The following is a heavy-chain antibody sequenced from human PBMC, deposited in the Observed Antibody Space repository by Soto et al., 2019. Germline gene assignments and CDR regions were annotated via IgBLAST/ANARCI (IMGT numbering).Heavy chain of an antibody. V-gene: IGHV4-31*03. Sequence: SETLSLTCTVSGGSISSGGYYWSWIRQHPGKGLEWIGYIYYSGSTYYNPSLKSRVTISVDTSKNQFSLKLSSVTAADTAVYYCARVGCSGGSCYRTLDYWGQGTLVTV. CDR2: IYYSGST. CDR3: ARVGCSGGSCYRTLDY. D-gene: IGHD2-15*01. J-gene: IGHJ4*02. CDR1: GGSISSGGYY.